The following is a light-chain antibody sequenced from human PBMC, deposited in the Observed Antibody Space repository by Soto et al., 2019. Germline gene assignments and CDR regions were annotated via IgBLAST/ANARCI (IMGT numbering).Light chain of an antibody. CDR1: SSDVGGYNH. J-gene: IGLJ3*02. Sequence: QSALTQPRSVSGSPGQSVAISCTGTSSDVGGYNHVSWYQQHPGKAPKLIISEVRNRPSGISYRFTGSKSGNTASLTISGLQAEDEADYYCSSYTTTSTLVFGGGTKVTVL. CDR3: SSYTTTSTLV. V-gene: IGLV2-14*01. CDR2: EVR.